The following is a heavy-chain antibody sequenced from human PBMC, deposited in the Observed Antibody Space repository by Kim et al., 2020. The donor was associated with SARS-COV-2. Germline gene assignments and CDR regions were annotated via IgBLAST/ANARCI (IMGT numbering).Heavy chain of an antibody. J-gene: IGHJ5*02. CDR3: ARPRVFSGPSGRQAGWFDP. CDR1: GGSISTNTYY. Sequence: SETLSLTCTVSGGSISTNTYYWDWIRQPPGKGLQWIASISNSGSSYYNPSLKSRVTMSVDTSKNQFSLKLSSLTVADTAVYYCARPRVFSGPSGRQAGWFDPWGQGTLVTVSS. CDR2: ISNSGSS. D-gene: IGHD3-10*01. V-gene: IGHV4-39*01.